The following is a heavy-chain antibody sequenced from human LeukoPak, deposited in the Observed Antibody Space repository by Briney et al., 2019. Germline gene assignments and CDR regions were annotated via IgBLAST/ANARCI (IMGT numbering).Heavy chain of an antibody. J-gene: IGHJ4*02. D-gene: IGHD4-23*01. CDR3: ARHVSGGTSYFDY. Sequence: SETLSLTCTVSGGSISSYYWSWIRQPPGKGLEWIGYIYYSGSTNYNPSLKSRVTISVDTSKNQFSLKLSSVTAADTAVYYCARHVSGGTSYFDYWGQGTLVTVSS. CDR2: IYYSGST. CDR1: GGSISSYY. V-gene: IGHV4-59*08.